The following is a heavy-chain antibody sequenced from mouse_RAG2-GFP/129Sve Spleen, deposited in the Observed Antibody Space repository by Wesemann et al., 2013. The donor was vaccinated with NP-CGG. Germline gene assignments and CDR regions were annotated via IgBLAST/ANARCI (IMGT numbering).Heavy chain of an antibody. D-gene: IGHD2-14*01. CDR2: INPDSSTI. V-gene: IGHV4-1*02. CDR3: ARPARYEDYFDY. Sequence: LEWIGEINPDSSTINYTPSLKDKFIISRDNAKNTLYLQMSKVRSEDTALYYCARPARYEDYFDYWGAKGHHSHSLL. J-gene: IGHJ2*01.